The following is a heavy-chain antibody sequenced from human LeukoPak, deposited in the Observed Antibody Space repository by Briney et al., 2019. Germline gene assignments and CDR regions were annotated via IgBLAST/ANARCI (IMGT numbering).Heavy chain of an antibody. Sequence: PSETLPLTCTVSGGSISSYYWSWIRQPPGKGLEWIGYIYYSGSTNYNPSLKSRVTISVDTSKNQFSLKLSSVTAADTAVYYCARQEVSVGAKRDLDAFDIWGQGTMVTVSS. CDR3: ARQEVSVGAKRDLDAFDI. J-gene: IGHJ3*02. V-gene: IGHV4-59*08. CDR2: IYYSGST. CDR1: GGSISSYY. D-gene: IGHD1-26*01.